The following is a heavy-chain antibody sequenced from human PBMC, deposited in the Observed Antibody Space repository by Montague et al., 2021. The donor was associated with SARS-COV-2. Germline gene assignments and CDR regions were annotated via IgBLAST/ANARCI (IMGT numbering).Heavy chain of an antibody. J-gene: IGHJ4*02. Sequence: SETRSLTCTVSGGSISSSTYYWAWIRQPPGKGLEWIGSMYYRGSTYYNPSLKSRVFISVDTTKKQLYLTRTSVTAADTAVYYCATQEDPSGWIPGPFDFWGQGTLVSVSS. V-gene: IGHV4-39*01. CDR3: ATQEDPSGWIPGPFDF. D-gene: IGHD6-19*01. CDR2: MYYRGST. CDR1: GGSISSSTYY.